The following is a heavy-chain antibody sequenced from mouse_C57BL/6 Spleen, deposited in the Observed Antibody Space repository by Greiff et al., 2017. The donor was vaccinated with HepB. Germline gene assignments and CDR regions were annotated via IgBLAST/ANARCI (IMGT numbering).Heavy chain of an antibody. CDR3: ARRGFLRLWAFDY. V-gene: IGHV1-26*01. Sequence: EVQLQQSGPELVKPGASVKISCKASGYTFTDYYMNWVKQSHGKSLEWIGDINPNNGGTSYNQKFKGKATLTVDKSSSTAYMELRSLTSEDSAVYYCARRGFLRLWAFDYWGQGTTLTVSS. D-gene: IGHD6-5*01. CDR1: GYTFTDYY. CDR2: INPNNGGT. J-gene: IGHJ2*01.